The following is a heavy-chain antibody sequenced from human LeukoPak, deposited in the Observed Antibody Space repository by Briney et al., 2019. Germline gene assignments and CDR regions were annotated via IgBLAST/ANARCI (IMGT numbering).Heavy chain of an antibody. CDR1: GFTFTNYW. D-gene: IGHD2-21*02. Sequence: RGSLRLSCAASGFTFTNYWMRWVRQAPGKGPEWVANIKQDESKTYYDDSVKGRFTISRDNAKNSLFLQMNSLRAEDTAVYYCARDASLYCAGDTCYWAFDHWGQGTRVTVSS. CDR3: ARDASLYCAGDTCYWAFDH. J-gene: IGHJ4*02. V-gene: IGHV3-7*01. CDR2: IKQDESKT.